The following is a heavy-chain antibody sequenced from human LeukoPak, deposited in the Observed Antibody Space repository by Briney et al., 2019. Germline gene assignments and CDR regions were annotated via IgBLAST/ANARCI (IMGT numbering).Heavy chain of an antibody. V-gene: IGHV1-2*04. D-gene: IGHD5-12*01. Sequence: ASVKVSCKASGYTFTGYYMHWVRQAPGQGLEWMGWINPNSGGTNYAQKFQGWVTMTRDTSISTAYMELSRLRSDDTAVYYCAREGRGYSSYDSYGMDVWGQGTTVTVSS. J-gene: IGHJ6*02. CDR3: AREGRGYSSYDSYGMDV. CDR2: INPNSGGT. CDR1: GYTFTGYY.